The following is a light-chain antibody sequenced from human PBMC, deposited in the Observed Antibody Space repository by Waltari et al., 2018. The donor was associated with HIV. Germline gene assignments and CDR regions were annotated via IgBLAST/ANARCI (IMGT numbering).Light chain of an antibody. Sequence: AIRMTQSPSSFSASTGDRVTITCRASQDIGSSLAWYQQKPGRAPKLLIYAASTLQSGVPSRFSGSGSGTDFTLTISCLQSEDFATYYCQQYYDYLRTFGQGTKVEIK. CDR2: AAS. CDR1: QDIGSS. CDR3: QQYYDYLRT. J-gene: IGKJ1*01. V-gene: IGKV1-8*01.